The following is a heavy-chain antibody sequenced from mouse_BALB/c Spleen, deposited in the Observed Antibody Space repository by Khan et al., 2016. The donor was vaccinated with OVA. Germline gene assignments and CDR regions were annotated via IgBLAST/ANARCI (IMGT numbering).Heavy chain of an antibody. CDR3: ATLLSSHYYAMHY. J-gene: IGHJ4*01. Sequence: QVQLKESGPGLVAPSQSLSITCTVSGFSLTDYGVSWIRQSPGKGLEWLGFIWGGGSNYYNSVLKYRLSISKDNSKSQVFLKMNSLQSDDTAMYYCATLLSSHYYAMHYLDQGTSVTVSS. CDR1: GFSLTDYG. V-gene: IGHV2-6-5*01. CDR2: IWGGGSN. D-gene: IGHD1-1*02.